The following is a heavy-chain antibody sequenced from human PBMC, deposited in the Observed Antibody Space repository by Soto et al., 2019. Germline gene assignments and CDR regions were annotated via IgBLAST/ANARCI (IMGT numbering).Heavy chain of an antibody. Sequence: SETLSLTCAVYGGSFSGYYWSWIRQPPGKGLEWIGEINHSGSTNHNPSLKSRVTISVDTSKNQFSLKLSSVTAADTAVYYCARGWVNWFDPWRHVTLVTVSS. CDR2: INHSGST. J-gene: IGHJ5*02. CDR1: GGSFSGYY. D-gene: IGHD7-27*01. CDR3: ARGWVNWFDP. V-gene: IGHV4-34*01.